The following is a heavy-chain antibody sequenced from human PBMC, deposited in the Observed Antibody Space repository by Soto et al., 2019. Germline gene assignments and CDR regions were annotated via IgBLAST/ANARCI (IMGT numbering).Heavy chain of an antibody. CDR1: GGSISSSSYY. CDR3: ARSVLAGAGIEVAAPEYDY. V-gene: IGHV4-39*01. CDR2: IYYSGST. D-gene: IGHD6-19*01. Sequence: SETLSLTCTVSGGSISSSSYYWGWIRQPPGKGLEWIGSIYYSGSTYYNPSPKSRVTISVDTSKNQFSLKLSSVTAADTAVYYCARSVLAGAGIEVAAPEYDYWGQGTLVTVSS. J-gene: IGHJ4*02.